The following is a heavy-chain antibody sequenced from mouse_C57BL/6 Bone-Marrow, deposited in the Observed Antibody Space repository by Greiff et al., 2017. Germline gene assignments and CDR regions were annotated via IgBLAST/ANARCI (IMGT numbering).Heavy chain of an antibody. V-gene: IGHV1-64*01. J-gene: IGHJ2*01. Sequence: QVQLQQPGAELVKPGASVKLSCKASGYTFTSYWMHWVKQRPGQGLEWIGMIHPNSGSTNYNEKFKSKATLTVDKSSSTAYMQLRSLTSEDSAVYYCARLHYYGSSLFDYWGQGTTLTVSS. CDR2: IHPNSGST. D-gene: IGHD1-1*01. CDR1: GYTFTSYW. CDR3: ARLHYYGSSLFDY.